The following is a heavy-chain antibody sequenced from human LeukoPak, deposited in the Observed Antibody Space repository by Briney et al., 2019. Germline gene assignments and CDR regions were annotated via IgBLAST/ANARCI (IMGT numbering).Heavy chain of an antibody. CDR1: GGSISSYY. J-gene: IGHJ6*03. CDR3: AGDYYGSGSSDYYYYYYMDV. CDR2: IYTSGST. D-gene: IGHD3-10*01. V-gene: IGHV4-4*07. Sequence: SETLSLTCTVSGGSISSYYWSWIRQPAGKGLEWIGRIYTSGSTNYNPSLKSRVTISVDMSKNQFSLKLSSVTAADTAVYYCAGDYYGSGSSDYYYYYYMDVWGKGTTVTVSS.